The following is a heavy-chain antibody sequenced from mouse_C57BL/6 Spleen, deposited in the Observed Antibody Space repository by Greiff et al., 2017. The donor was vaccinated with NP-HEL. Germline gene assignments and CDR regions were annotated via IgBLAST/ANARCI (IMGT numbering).Heavy chain of an antibody. CDR2: INPNNGGT. J-gene: IGHJ1*03. Sequence: VQLKESGPELVKPGASVKMSCKASGYTFTDYNMHWVKQSHGKSLEWIGYINPNNGGTSYNQKFKGKATLTVNKSSSTAYMELRSLTSEDSAVYYCAMGLRNWYFDVWGTGTTVTVSS. V-gene: IGHV1-22*01. CDR1: GYTFTDYN. D-gene: IGHD2-4*01. CDR3: AMGLRNWYFDV.